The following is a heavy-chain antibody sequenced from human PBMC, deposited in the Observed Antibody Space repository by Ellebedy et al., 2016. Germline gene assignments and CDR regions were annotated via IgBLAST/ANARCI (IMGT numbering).Heavy chain of an antibody. J-gene: IGHJ4*02. V-gene: IGHV3-15*01. CDR1: GFTFSNAW. CDR3: TTVYRYNYASV. Sequence: GGSLRLSCAASGFTFSNAWMNWVRQAPGKGLEWVGRIKSKTDGGAADYAAPVKGRFTISRDDSKNTLYLQMNSLKTEDTAAYFCTTVYRYNYASVWGQGTLVTVSS. D-gene: IGHD5-18*01. CDR2: IKSKTDGGAA.